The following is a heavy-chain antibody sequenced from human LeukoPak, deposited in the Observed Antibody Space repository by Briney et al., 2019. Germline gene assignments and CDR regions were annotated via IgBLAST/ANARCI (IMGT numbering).Heavy chain of an antibody. Sequence: GGSLRLSCAASTFTFSNYWMSWVRQAPGKGLEWVANIKRDGSEKYYVDSVKGRFTISRDNAKTSLYLQMNSLRAEDTAVYYCARDVLAAGATGTFDIWGQGTMVTVSS. V-gene: IGHV3-7*03. CDR2: IKRDGSEK. CDR3: ARDVLAAGATGTFDI. J-gene: IGHJ3*02. D-gene: IGHD1-14*01. CDR1: TFTFSNYW.